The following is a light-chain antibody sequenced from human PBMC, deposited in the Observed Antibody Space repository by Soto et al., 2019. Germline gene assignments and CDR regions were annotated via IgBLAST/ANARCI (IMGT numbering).Light chain of an antibody. CDR1: QSVGSK. CDR3: QQYHDWPPMYT. V-gene: IGKV3-15*01. Sequence: EIVMTQSPDTLSMSPGERVTLSCRASQSVGSKLAWYQQKPGQAPRLLIYGASTRATGIPARFSGSGSGTEFTLTISSLQSEAFAVYFCQQYHDWPPMYTFGQGTKLEIK. J-gene: IGKJ2*01. CDR2: GAS.